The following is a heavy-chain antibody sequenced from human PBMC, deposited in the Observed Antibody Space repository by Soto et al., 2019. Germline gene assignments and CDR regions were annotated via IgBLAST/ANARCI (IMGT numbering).Heavy chain of an antibody. Sequence: QVQLVQSGAEVKEPGASVKVSCKTSGYTFTGYHIHWVRQARGQGLEWMGWINTNTGDTNYAQKFQGWVTITRDTSINTAYVQLSRLTSDDTAVYYCARWVGASNWFDPWGQGTLVTVSS. V-gene: IGHV1-2*04. D-gene: IGHD1-26*01. CDR2: INTNTGDT. CDR3: ARWVGASNWFDP. J-gene: IGHJ5*02. CDR1: GYTFTGYH.